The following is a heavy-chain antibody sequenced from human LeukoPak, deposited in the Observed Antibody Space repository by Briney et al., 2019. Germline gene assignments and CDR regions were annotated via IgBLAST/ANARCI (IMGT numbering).Heavy chain of an antibody. V-gene: IGHV1-8*03. CDR3: ARGSSETSLDYYYYYYMDV. Sequence: GASVNVSCKASGYTFTSYDINWVRQATGQGLEWMGRMNPNSGNTGYAQKFQGRVTITRNTSISTAYMELSSLRSEDTAVYYCARGSSETSLDYYYYYYMDVWGKGTTVTVSS. J-gene: IGHJ6*03. D-gene: IGHD2-15*01. CDR2: MNPNSGNT. CDR1: GYTFTSYD.